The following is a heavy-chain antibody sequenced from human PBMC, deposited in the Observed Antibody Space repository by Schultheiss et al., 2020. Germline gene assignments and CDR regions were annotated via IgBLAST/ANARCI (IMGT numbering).Heavy chain of an antibody. CDR1: GFTFSSYG. CDR3: AKSERPPRPRS. J-gene: IGHJ4*02. V-gene: IGHV3-30*18. CDR2: ISYDGSNK. Sequence: GESLKISCAASGFTFSSYGMHWVRQAPGKGLEWVAVISYDGSNKYYADSVKGRFTISRDNSKNTLYLQMNSLRAEDTAVYYCAKSERPPRPRSWGQGTLVTGSS. D-gene: IGHD6-6*01.